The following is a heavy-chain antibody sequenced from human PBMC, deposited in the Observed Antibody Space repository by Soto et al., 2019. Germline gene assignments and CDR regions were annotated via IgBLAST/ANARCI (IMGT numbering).Heavy chain of an antibody. CDR3: AKALPPGSYYKPLDY. V-gene: IGHV3-9*01. J-gene: IGHJ4*02. D-gene: IGHD3-10*01. CDR2: ISWNSDTI. Sequence: EVQLMESGGGLVQPGRSLRLSCAASGFTFDDYAIHWVRQAPGKGLEWVSGISWNSDTIGYADSVKGRFTISRDSAKNSVFLQMNSLKREDTAFYYCAKALPPGSYYKPLDYWGQGTLVTVSS. CDR1: GFTFDDYA.